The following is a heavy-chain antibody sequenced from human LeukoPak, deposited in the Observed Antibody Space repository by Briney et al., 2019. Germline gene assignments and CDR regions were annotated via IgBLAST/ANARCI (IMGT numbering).Heavy chain of an antibody. CDR3: AKDLFRYGFWSGPPYDY. D-gene: IGHD3-3*01. CDR2: ISGSGGST. J-gene: IGHJ4*02. V-gene: IGHV3-23*01. Sequence: GGSLRLSCAASGFTFSSYAMSWVRQAPGKGLEWVSAISGSGGSTYYADSVKGRFTISRDNSKNTLYLQMNSLRAEDTAVYYCAKDLFRYGFWSGPPYDYWGQGTLVTVSS. CDR1: GFTFSSYA.